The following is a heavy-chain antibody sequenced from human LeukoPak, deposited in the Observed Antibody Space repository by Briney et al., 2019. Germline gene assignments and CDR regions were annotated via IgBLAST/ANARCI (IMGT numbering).Heavy chain of an antibody. Sequence: PGRSLRLSCAASGFTFSSYGMHWVRQAPGKGLEWVAVIWYDGSNKYYADSVKGRFTISRDNSKNTLYLQMNSLRAEDTAVYYCARGCETAMDAFDIWGQGTMVTVSS. CDR2: IWYDGSNK. CDR1: GFTFSSYG. D-gene: IGHD5-18*01. CDR3: ARGCETAMDAFDI. J-gene: IGHJ3*02. V-gene: IGHV3-33*01.